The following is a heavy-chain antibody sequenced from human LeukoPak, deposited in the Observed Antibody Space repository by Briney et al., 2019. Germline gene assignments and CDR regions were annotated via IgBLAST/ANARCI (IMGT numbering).Heavy chain of an antibody. Sequence: SETLSLTCTVSGGSISSYYWSWIRQPPGRGLEWIGYIYYSGSTNYNPSLKSRVTISVDTSKNQFSLKLSSVTAADTAVYYCAGAARSGYWGQGTLVTVSS. V-gene: IGHV4-59*01. CDR3: AGAARSGY. CDR2: IYYSGST. J-gene: IGHJ4*02. CDR1: GGSISSYY. D-gene: IGHD6-6*01.